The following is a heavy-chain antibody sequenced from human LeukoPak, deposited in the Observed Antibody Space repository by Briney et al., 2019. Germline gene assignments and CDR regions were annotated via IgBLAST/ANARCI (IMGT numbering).Heavy chain of an antibody. CDR3: AKDKGSVVTATLGLDY. D-gene: IGHD2-21*02. J-gene: IGHJ4*02. V-gene: IGHV3-30*18. CDR1: GFTFSSYG. CDR2: ISYDGSNK. Sequence: GGSLRLSCAASGFTFSSYGMHWVRQAPGKGLEWVAVISYDGSNKYYADSVKGRFTISRDNSKNTLYLQMNSLRAEDTAVYYCAKDKGSVVTATLGLDYWGQGTLVTVS.